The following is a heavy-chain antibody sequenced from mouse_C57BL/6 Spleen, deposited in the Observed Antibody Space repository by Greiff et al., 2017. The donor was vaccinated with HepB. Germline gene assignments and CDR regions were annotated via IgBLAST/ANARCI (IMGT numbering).Heavy chain of an antibody. V-gene: IGHV5-17*01. CDR3: ASRSNTWVAY. D-gene: IGHD2-5*01. Sequence: VQLQESGGGLVKPGGSLKLSCAASGFTFSDYGMHWVRQAPEKGLEWVAYISSGSSNINYADTVKGRFTISRDNATNTLFLQMTSLRSEDTAMYYCASRSNTWVAYWGQGTLVTVSA. J-gene: IGHJ3*01. CDR1: GFTFSDYG. CDR2: ISSGSSNI.